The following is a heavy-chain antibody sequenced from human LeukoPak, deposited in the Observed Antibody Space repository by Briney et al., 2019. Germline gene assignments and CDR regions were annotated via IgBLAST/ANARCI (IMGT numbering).Heavy chain of an antibody. Sequence: SETLSLTCTVSGDSISTYYRSWIRHSPGKELEWSGYMYNRGSTIYNPSLKSRVTISTDTSKNQFSLRLTSVTAADTAVYYCARAEKAVTGTLDSWGQGTLITVSS. V-gene: IGHV4-59*01. CDR1: GDSISTYY. J-gene: IGHJ4*02. D-gene: IGHD6-19*01. CDR3: ARAEKAVTGTLDS. CDR2: MYNRGST.